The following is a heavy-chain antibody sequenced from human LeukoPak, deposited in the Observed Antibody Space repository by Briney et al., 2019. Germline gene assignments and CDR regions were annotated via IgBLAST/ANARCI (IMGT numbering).Heavy chain of an antibody. CDR1: GYSFTSYW. J-gene: IGHJ4*02. D-gene: IGHD3-22*01. CDR2: IYPGDSDT. V-gene: IGHV5-51*01. Sequence: GESLKISCEGAGYSFTSYWIGWVRQMPGKGLEWMGIIYPGDSDTRYSPSFQGQVTISADKSISTAYLQWSSLKASDTAMYYCARHPNLYYYDSSGYSPLVDYWGQGTLVTVSS. CDR3: ARHPNLYYYDSSGYSPLVDY.